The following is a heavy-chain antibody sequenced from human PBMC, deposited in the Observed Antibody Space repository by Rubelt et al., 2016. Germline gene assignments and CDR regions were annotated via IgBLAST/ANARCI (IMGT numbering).Heavy chain of an antibody. J-gene: IGHJ5*02. D-gene: IGHD6-19*01. Sequence: QLQLQESGPGLVKPSETLSLTCTVSGGSFSSSSYYWGWIRQPPGKGLEWIGSNYYSGSTYYNPSLKGRVTIAVDTSKNQFSLKLCSVTAGDTAVYYCARLWVAGPWPGGFDPWGQGTLVTVSS. CDR2: NYYSGST. CDR3: ARLWVAGPWPGGFDP. CDR1: GGSFSSSSYY. V-gene: IGHV4-39*01.